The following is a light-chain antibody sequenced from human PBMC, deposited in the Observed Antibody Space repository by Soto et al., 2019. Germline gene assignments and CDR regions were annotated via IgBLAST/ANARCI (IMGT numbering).Light chain of an antibody. CDR3: QQYGYSPWT. V-gene: IGKV3-20*01. Sequence: EVVLSQTPGTLALSRGERATLSCRSSQSVSSSYLAWYQHRPGQAPRLLIFGASSRATGIPDRFSGTGSGTDFTLTISRLEPEDFAVYCCQQYGYSPWTFGQGTKVDI. CDR1: QSVSSSY. CDR2: GAS. J-gene: IGKJ1*01.